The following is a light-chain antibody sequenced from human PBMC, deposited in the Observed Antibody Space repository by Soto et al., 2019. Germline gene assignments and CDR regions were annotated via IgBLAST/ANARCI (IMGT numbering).Light chain of an antibody. Sequence: EIVLTQSPGTLSLSPGERATLSCRASQSVSSSYLAWYQQKPGQAPRLLIYGASSRATDIPDRFSGSGSGTDLTLTIRRLEPEDFAVYYCLQYGSSPHTFGGGTKVEIK. CDR1: QSVSSSY. J-gene: IGKJ4*01. CDR3: LQYGSSPHT. CDR2: GAS. V-gene: IGKV3-20*01.